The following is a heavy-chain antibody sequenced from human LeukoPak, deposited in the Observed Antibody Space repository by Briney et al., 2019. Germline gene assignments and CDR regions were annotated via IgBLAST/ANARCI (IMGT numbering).Heavy chain of an antibody. CDR1: GGTFSSYA. Sequence: SVKASCKASGGTFSSYAISWVRQAPGQGLEWMGRIIPIFGTANYAQKFQGRVTITTDESTSTAYMELSSLRSEDTAVYYCARDSDGRYCSGGSCADAFDIWGQGTMVTVSS. CDR3: ARDSDGRYCSGGSCADAFDI. CDR2: IIPIFGTA. V-gene: IGHV1-69*05. J-gene: IGHJ3*02. D-gene: IGHD2-15*01.